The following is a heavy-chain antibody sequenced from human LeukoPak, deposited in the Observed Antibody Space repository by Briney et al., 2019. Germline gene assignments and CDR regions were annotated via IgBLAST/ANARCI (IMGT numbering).Heavy chain of an antibody. Sequence: SGGSLRLSCAASGFSITNYWMGWVRQAPGKGLEWVSYISSSSSTIYYADSVKGRFTISRDNGKNSLYLQTNSLRDEDTAVYYCVREGGGSGSYLSYFDYWGQGTLVTVSS. CDR2: ISSSSSTI. D-gene: IGHD3-10*01. J-gene: IGHJ4*02. V-gene: IGHV3-48*02. CDR1: GFSITNYW. CDR3: VREGGGSGSYLSYFDY.